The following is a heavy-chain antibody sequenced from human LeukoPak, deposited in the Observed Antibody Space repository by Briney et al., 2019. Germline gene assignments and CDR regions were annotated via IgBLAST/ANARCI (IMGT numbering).Heavy chain of an antibody. CDR2: IWYDGSNK. D-gene: IGHD1-26*01. Sequence: PGRSLRLSCAASGFSFSSYGMDWVRQAPGKGLEWVAVIWYDGSNKYYADSVKGRFTISRDNSKNTLYLQMNSLRAEDTAVYYCARSARGELHASYYYFDYWGQGTLVTVSS. V-gene: IGHV3-33*01. CDR1: GFSFSSYG. CDR3: ARSARGELHASYYYFDY. J-gene: IGHJ4*02.